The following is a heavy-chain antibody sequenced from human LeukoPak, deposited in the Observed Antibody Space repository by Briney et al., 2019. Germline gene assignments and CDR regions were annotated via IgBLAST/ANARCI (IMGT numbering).Heavy chain of an antibody. CDR2: ISDRGGTT. J-gene: IGHJ4*02. V-gene: IGHV3-23*01. CDR3: AKRGVVIRAVIIVGFHKEAYYFDY. CDR1: GFTFNKAW. Sequence: PGGSLRLSCVASGFTFNKAWMSWVRQAPGKGLEWVAGISDRGGTTNYADSVKGRFTISRDNPKNTLYLQMTSLRAEDTAVYFCAKRGVVIRAVIIVGFHKEAYYFDYWGQGALVSVSS. D-gene: IGHD3-10*01.